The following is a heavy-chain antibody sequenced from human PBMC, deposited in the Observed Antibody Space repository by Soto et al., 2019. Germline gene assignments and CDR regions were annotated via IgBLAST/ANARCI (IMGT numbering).Heavy chain of an antibody. CDR2: ISAYNGNT. J-gene: IGHJ6*02. CDR3: AREDYDDFWSGYSSEGMDV. CDR1: GYTFTSYG. D-gene: IGHD3-3*01. Sequence: ASVKVSCKASGYTFTSYGISWVRQAPGQGLEWMGWISAYNGNTNYAQKLQGRVTMTTDTSTSTAYMELRSLRSDDTAVYYCAREDYDDFWSGYSSEGMDVWGQGTTVTV. V-gene: IGHV1-18*01.